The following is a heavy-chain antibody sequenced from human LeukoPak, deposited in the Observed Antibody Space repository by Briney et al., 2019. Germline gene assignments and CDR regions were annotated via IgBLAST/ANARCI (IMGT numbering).Heavy chain of an antibody. J-gene: IGHJ6*02. Sequence: GRSLRLSCAASGFTFDDYAMSWVRQAPGKGLEWVSAISGSGGSTYYADSVKGRFTISRDNSKNTLYLQMNSLRAEDTAVYYCAKDGSAIFGVVPDYGMDVWGQGTTVTVSS. CDR1: GFTFDDYA. D-gene: IGHD3-3*01. V-gene: IGHV3-23*01. CDR3: AKDGSAIFGVVPDYGMDV. CDR2: ISGSGGST.